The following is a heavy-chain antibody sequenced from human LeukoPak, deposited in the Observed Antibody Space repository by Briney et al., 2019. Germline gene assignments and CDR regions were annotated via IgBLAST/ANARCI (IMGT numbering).Heavy chain of an antibody. D-gene: IGHD3-10*01. CDR2: ISGNGNTI. J-gene: IGHJ4*02. V-gene: IGHV3-48*03. CDR3: ARGSLVHYYGSGSYRIRAGFDS. Sequence: GGSLRLSCAASGFTFSNYEMNWVRQAPGKGLEWLSYISGNGNTIYYADSVKGRFTISRGNAKNSLYLQMNSLRAEDTAVYYCARGSLVHYYGSGSYRIRAGFDSWGQGTLVTVSS. CDR1: GFTFSNYE.